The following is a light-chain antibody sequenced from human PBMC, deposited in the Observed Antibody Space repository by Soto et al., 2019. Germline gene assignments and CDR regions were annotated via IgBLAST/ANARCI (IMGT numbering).Light chain of an antibody. CDR2: GAS. Sequence: EIVMTQSPATLSVSPGERATLSCRASQSVSSNLAWYQQKPGQAPRLLIYGASTRATGIPARFSGSGSGTEFTLTISSLQSEDFAVYYCQQSNNWPPWTFGQGTKVXIK. CDR1: QSVSSN. V-gene: IGKV3-15*01. J-gene: IGKJ1*01. CDR3: QQSNNWPPWT.